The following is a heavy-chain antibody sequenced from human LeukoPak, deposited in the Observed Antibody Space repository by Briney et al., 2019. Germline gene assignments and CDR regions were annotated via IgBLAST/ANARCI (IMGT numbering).Heavy chain of an antibody. Sequence: GGSLRLSCTASGFTFRNYAMHWVRQAPGKGLEWVSYISSGSGTIYYADSVKGRFTISRDNAKNSLYLQMNSLRAEDTAVYYCARDLTYYYDSSGAYWGQGTLVTVSS. CDR3: ARDLTYYYDSSGAY. V-gene: IGHV3-48*01. D-gene: IGHD3-22*01. CDR1: GFTFRNYA. CDR2: ISSGSGTI. J-gene: IGHJ4*02.